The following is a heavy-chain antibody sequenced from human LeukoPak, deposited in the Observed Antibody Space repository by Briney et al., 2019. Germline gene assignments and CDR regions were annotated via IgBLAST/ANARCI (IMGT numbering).Heavy chain of an antibody. D-gene: IGHD6-19*01. Sequence: ASVKVSCKASGYTFTGYYMHWVRQAPGQGLEWMGWISVYNGDAKYPQKFQDRVTMSTDTSTGTAYMELRSLRSDDTAVYYCARYAQDTNGWYYFDYWGQGTLVTVSS. CDR2: ISVYNGDA. J-gene: IGHJ4*02. CDR1: GYTFTGYY. V-gene: IGHV1-18*04. CDR3: ARYAQDTNGWYYFDY.